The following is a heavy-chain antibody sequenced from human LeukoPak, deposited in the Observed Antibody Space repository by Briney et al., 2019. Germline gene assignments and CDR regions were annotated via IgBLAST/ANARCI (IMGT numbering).Heavy chain of an antibody. J-gene: IGHJ5*02. D-gene: IGHD6-13*01. CDR3: ARDAPQVPAAGVLAS. V-gene: IGHV3-53*01. CDR1: GFTVSDNY. Sequence: GGSLRLSCAASGFTVSDNYMSWVRQAPGKGLEWVSAMYSGGDTYYTDSVKGRFTFSRDISKNTLYLQMNGLRTEDTAMYYCARDAPQVPAAGVLASWGQGTLVTVSS. CDR2: MYSGGDT.